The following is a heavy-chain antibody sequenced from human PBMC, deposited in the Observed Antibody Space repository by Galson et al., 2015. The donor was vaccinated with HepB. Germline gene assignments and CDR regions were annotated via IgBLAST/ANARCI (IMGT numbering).Heavy chain of an antibody. D-gene: IGHD6-13*01. J-gene: IGHJ5*02. Sequence: SLRLSCAASGFTFSSYWMSWVRQAPGKGLEWVANIKQDGSEKYYVDSVKGRFTISRDNAKNSLYLQMNSLRAEDTAVYYCARDRGFSRGIAAVSWFDPWGQGTLVTVSS. CDR1: GFTFSSYW. CDR3: ARDRGFSRGIAAVSWFDP. V-gene: IGHV3-7*03. CDR2: IKQDGSEK.